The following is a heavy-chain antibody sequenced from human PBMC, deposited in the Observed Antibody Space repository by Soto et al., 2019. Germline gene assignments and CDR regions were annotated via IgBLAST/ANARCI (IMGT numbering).Heavy chain of an antibody. CDR1: GFTFSSYG. CDR3: AKDLKYCTNGVCYTAYYYYGMDV. Sequence: PGGSLRLSCAASGFTFSSYGMHWVRQAPGKGLEWVAVISYDGSNKYYADSVKGRFTISRDNSKNTLYLQMNSLRAEDTAVYYCAKDLKYCTNGVCYTAYYYYGMDVWGQGTTVTVSS. J-gene: IGHJ6*02. V-gene: IGHV3-30*18. D-gene: IGHD2-8*01. CDR2: ISYDGSNK.